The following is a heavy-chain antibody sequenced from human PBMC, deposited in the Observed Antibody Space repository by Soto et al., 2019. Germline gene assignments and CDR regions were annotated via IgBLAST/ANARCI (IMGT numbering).Heavy chain of an antibody. J-gene: IGHJ6*02. CDR3: ARQGSGRYYYYGMDV. Sequence: EVQLVQSGAEVKKPGESLRISCKGSGYSFTSYWISWVRQMPGKGLEWMGRIDPSDSYTNYSPSFQGHVTISADKSISTAYLQWSSLKASDTAMYYCARQGSGRYYYYGMDVWGQGTTVTVSS. CDR1: GYSFTSYW. D-gene: IGHD6-19*01. V-gene: IGHV5-10-1*03. CDR2: IDPSDSYT.